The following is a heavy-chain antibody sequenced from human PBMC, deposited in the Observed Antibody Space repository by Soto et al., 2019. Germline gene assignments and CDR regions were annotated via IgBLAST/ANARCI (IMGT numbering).Heavy chain of an antibody. J-gene: IGHJ4*02. CDR1: GFPFSRYS. CDR3: ESMAY. V-gene: IGHV3-21*06. Sequence: GGSLRLSCEASGFPFSRYSLNWVRQAPGKGMEWVSSISSGGNDMSYAESVEGRFCTSSDNGNNVLYLDLNHLRHEDTAVYYRESMAYWREGSLVTVAS. CDR2: ISSGGNDM. D-gene: IGHD3-10*01.